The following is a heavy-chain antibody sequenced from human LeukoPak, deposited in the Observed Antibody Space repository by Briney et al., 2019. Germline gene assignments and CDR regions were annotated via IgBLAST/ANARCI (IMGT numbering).Heavy chain of an antibody. CDR3: ARGGNQLPQTNWFDP. CDR1: GFTFSSYW. Sequence: GGSLRLSCAASGFTFSSYWMSGVRQAPGKGLEGVANIKQDGSEKYYVDSVKGRFTIPRDSAKNSQYLQMNSQRAEDTAVYYCARGGNQLPQTNWFDPWGQGTLVTVSS. V-gene: IGHV3-7*01. J-gene: IGHJ5*02. D-gene: IGHD1-14*01. CDR2: IKQDGSEK.